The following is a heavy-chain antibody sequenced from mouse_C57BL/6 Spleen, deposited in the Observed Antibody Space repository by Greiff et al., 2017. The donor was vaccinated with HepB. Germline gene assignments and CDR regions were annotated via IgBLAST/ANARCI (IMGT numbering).Heavy chain of an antibody. D-gene: IGHD2-1*01. CDR3: ARLGNPYYFDY. CDR2: IDPSDSYT. J-gene: IGHJ2*01. CDR1: GYTFTSYW. Sequence: VQLQQSGAELVKPGASVKLSCKASGYTFTSYWMQWVKQRPGQGLEWIGEIDPSDSYTNYNQKFKGKATLTVDTSSSPAYMQLSSLTSEDSAVYYCARLGNPYYFDYWGQGTTLTVSS. V-gene: IGHV1-50*01.